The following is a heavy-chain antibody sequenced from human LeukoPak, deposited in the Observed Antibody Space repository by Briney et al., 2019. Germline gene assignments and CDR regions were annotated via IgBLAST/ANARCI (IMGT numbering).Heavy chain of an antibody. CDR2: ISGSGGST. V-gene: IGHV3-23*01. Sequence: HPGGSLRLSCAASGFTFSSYAMSWVRQAPGKGLEWVSAISGSGGSTYYADSVKGRFTISRDNSKNTLYLQMNSLRAEDTAVYYCAKDLVGHSGYDFDSWGQGTLVTVSS. CDR3: AKDLVGHSGYDFDS. D-gene: IGHD5-12*01. CDR1: GFTFSSYA. J-gene: IGHJ4*02.